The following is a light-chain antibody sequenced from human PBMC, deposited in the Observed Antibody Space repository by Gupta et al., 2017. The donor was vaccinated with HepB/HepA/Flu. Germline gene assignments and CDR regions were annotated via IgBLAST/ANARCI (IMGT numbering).Light chain of an antibody. CDR3: GAWDDNRNGWM. CDR2: SNN. CDR1: SSNIGGNT. J-gene: IGLJ3*02. Sequence: QSVLTPPPSVSGTPGQRVTISCSGSSSNIGGNTVNWYQQLPGTAPKLLIYSNNQRPSGVPDRFSASKSGPSTSLAISGLQADDEADYYCGAWDDNRNGWMFGGGTKLTVL. V-gene: IGLV1-44*01.